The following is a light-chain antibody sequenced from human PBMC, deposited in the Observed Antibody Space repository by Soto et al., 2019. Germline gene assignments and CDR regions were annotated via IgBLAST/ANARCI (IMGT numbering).Light chain of an antibody. V-gene: IGKV1-5*01. CDR1: QSISSW. CDR3: QQYNSYWT. Sequence: IQVPQCPDTLSAAVGDRVPITCRASQSISSWLAWYQQKPGKAPKLLIFDASSLESGTPSRFSGRRSGTEFTLTISSLQPDDFATYYCQQYNSYWTFGQGTKVDI. CDR2: DAS. J-gene: IGKJ1*01.